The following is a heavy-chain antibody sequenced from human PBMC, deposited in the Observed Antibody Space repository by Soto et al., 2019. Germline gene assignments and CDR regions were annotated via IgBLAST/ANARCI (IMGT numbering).Heavy chain of an antibody. V-gene: IGHV3-30-3*01. CDR3: ARDGYSGRSDGFDI. CDR2: ISYDGNNE. J-gene: IGHJ3*02. CDR1: GFTFSAYT. D-gene: IGHD1-26*01. Sequence: QVQLVESGGGVVQPGRSLRLSCXXSGFTFSAYTMHWVRQPPGKGLEWVAVISYDGNNERYTDPVKGRFTVSRDNSKSTLYLQMNSLKSEDTAVYYCARDGYSGRSDGFDIWGQGTMVTVSS.